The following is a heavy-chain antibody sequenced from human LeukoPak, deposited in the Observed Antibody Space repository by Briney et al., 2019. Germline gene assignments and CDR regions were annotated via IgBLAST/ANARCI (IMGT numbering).Heavy chain of an antibody. CDR2: IYYSGST. J-gene: IGHJ6*02. D-gene: IGHD6-13*01. Sequence: PSETLSLTCTVSGGSISSYYWSWIRQPPGKGLEWIGYIYYSGSTNYNPSLTSRVTISVDTSKNQFSLKLSSVTAADTAVYYCASLGIAAAGSYYYGMDVWGQGTTVTVSS. CDR3: ASLGIAAAGSYYYGMDV. V-gene: IGHV4-59*08. CDR1: GGSISSYY.